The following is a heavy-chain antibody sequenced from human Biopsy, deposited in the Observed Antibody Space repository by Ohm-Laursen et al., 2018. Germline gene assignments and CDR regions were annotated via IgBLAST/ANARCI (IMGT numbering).Heavy chain of an antibody. J-gene: IGHJ5*02. CDR3: ARDYDTSGYYYVS. CDR1: GGSISNNNYY. Sequence: SETLSLTCTVSGGSISNNNYYWGWIRQPPGKGLEWIGSIFYRGSTHYKPSLKSRVNMSVDTSKNQFSLKLNSVTAAGTAVYYCARDYDTSGYYYVSWGQGTLVTVSS. CDR2: IFYRGST. V-gene: IGHV4-39*01. D-gene: IGHD3-22*01.